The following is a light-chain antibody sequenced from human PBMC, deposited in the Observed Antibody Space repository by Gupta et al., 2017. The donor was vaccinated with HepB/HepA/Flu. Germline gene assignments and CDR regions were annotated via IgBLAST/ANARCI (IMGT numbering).Light chain of an antibody. J-gene: IGLJ2*01. Sequence: ALTQPASVSGSPGQSITISCTGTSSDVGGYNYVSWYQQHPGKAPKLMIYDVSNRPSGVSIRFSGSTSGNTASLTISGLQAEDEADYYCSSYTSSNTVVFGGGTTLTVL. CDR3: SSYTSSNTVV. CDR2: DVS. V-gene: IGLV2-14*03. CDR1: SSDVGGYNY.